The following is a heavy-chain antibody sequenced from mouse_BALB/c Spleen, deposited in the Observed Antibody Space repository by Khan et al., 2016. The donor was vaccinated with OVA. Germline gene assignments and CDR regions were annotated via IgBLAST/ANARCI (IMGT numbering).Heavy chain of an antibody. J-gene: IGHJ2*01. Sequence: VQLQQSGTVLARPGASVKMSCKASGYSFTSYWMHWVKQRPGQGLEWIGAIYPGISDTRYNQKFKGKAKLTADTSASTAYMEFSRLTNEDSSVYYCTRAYDSYYFDYWGQGTTLTVSS. CDR1: GYSFTSYW. V-gene: IGHV1-5*01. D-gene: IGHD2-4*01. CDR2: IYPGISDT. CDR3: TRAYDSYYFDY.